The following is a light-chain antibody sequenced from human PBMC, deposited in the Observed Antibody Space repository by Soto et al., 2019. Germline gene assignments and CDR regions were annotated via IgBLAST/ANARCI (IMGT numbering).Light chain of an antibody. CDR1: QSIATS. V-gene: IGKV1-39*01. J-gene: IGKJ1*01. CDR3: QQRYSLPRT. Sequence: DVQLTQSPSSLSASIGDTVSISCRSSQSIATSVNGYQQKTGKPPALLIYGGSALQIGVPHRFSASGSGTDFTLTITSLQHEDFAIYYCQQRYSLPRTFGQGTKVDVK. CDR2: GGS.